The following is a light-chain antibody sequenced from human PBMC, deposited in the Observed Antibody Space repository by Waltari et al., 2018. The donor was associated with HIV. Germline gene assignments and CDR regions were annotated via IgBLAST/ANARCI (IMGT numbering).Light chain of an antibody. V-gene: IGLV8-61*01. CDR3: VLYMGSGTWV. J-gene: IGLJ3*02. Sequence: QTVVTQEPSFSVSPGGTVTLTCGLSSGSVSTSYYPSWYQQTPGQAPRTLIYSTNTPSSGVPDRFSGSILVNKAALTITGAQADDESDYYCVLYMGSGTWVFGGGTKLTVL. CDR2: STN. CDR1: SGSVSTSYY.